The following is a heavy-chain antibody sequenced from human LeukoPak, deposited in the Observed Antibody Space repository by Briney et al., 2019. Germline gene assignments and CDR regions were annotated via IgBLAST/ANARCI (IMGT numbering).Heavy chain of an antibody. CDR1: GFTFSSYE. CDR2: ISSSSYI. Sequence: SGGSLRLSCAASGFTFSSYEMNWVRQAPGKGLEWVSSISSSSYIYYADSVKGRFTISRDNAKNSLYLQMNSLRAEDTAVYYCAREQEYSGYDWAGEFDYWGQGTLVTVSS. CDR3: AREQEYSGYDWAGEFDY. J-gene: IGHJ4*02. V-gene: IGHV3-21*01. D-gene: IGHD5-12*01.